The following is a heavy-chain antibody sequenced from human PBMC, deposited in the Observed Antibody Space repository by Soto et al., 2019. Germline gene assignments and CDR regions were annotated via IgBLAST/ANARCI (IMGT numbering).Heavy chain of an antibody. CDR2: ISYDGSNK. CDR3: AKVGRSGGTMYV. CDR1: GFTFSSYG. J-gene: IGHJ6*02. D-gene: IGHD1-26*01. V-gene: IGHV3-30*18. Sequence: QVQLVESGGGVVQPGRSLRLSCAASGFTFSSYGMHWDRQAPGKGLEWVAVISYDGSNKYYADSVKGRFTISRDNSKYTLYLQMNTLRAEDTAVYYCAKVGRSGGTMYVWGQGTTVTVSS.